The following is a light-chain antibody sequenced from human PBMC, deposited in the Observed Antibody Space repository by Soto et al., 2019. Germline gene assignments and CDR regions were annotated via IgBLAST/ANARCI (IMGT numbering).Light chain of an antibody. CDR2: KAS. CDR3: QQYNSYQT. V-gene: IGKV1-5*03. J-gene: IGKJ1*01. CDR1: QSISSW. Sequence: DIQMTQSPSTLSASVGDRVTITCRASQSISSWLAWYQQKPGKAPKLLIYKASSLESRVPSRFSGSGSETEFTLTTSSLEPDDFATYYCQQYNSYQTFGQGTKVEIK.